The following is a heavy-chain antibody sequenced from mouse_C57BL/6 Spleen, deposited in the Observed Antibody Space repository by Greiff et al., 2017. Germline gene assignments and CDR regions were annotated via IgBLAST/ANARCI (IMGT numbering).Heavy chain of an antibody. V-gene: IGHV1-52*01. CDR3: ARGDYYGSSWGYFDV. D-gene: IGHD1-1*01. CDR2: IDPSDSET. J-gene: IGHJ1*03. Sequence: QVQLQQPGAELVRPGSSVKLSCKASGYTFTSYWMHWVKQRPIQGLEWIGNIDPSDSETHYNQKFKDKATLTVDKSSSTAYMQLSSLTSEDSAVYYCARGDYYGSSWGYFDVWGTGTTVTVSS. CDR1: GYTFTSYW.